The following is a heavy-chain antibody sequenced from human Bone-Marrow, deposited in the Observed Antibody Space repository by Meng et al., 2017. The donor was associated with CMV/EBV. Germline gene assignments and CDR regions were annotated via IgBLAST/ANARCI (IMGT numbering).Heavy chain of an antibody. V-gene: IGHV1-8*03. Sequence: GESLKISCKASGYTFTSYDINWVRQATGQGLEWMGWMNPNSGNTGYAQKFQGRVTITRNTSISTAYMELSSLRSEDTAVYYCARGPVPRVGAIFSYFSNQAAEYYGMDVWGQGTTVTVSS. CDR1: GYTFTSYD. CDR3: ARGPVPRVGAIFSYFSNQAAEYYGMDV. CDR2: MNPNSGNT. J-gene: IGHJ6*02. D-gene: IGHD1-26*01.